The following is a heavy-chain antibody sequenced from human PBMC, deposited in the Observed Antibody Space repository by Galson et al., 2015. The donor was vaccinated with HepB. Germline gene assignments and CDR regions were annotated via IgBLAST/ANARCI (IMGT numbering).Heavy chain of an antibody. D-gene: IGHD3-16*01. CDR3: ARQSVSRAFGGVLGY. J-gene: IGHJ4*02. CDR1: GGSISSSSYY. Sequence: ETLSLTCTVSGGSISSSSYYWGWIRQPPGKGLEWIGSIYYSGSTYYNPSLKSRVTISVDTSKNQFSLKLSSVTAADTAVHYCARQSVSRAFGGVLGYWGQGTLVTVSS. CDR2: IYYSGST. V-gene: IGHV4-39*01.